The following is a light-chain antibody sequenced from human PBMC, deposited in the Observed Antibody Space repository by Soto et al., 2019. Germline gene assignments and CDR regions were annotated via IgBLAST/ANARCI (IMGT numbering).Light chain of an antibody. J-gene: IGKJ4*01. V-gene: IGKV3-20*01. Sequence: EIVLTQSPGTLSLSPGERATLSCRASQSVSKNFLAWYQQKPGQAPRLLISGASNGATCIPDRFSGSGSGTDFSLTLDRLEPEDLAVYFCQQNGSSPPTFGGGTNVAIK. CDR2: GAS. CDR1: QSVSKNF. CDR3: QQNGSSPPT.